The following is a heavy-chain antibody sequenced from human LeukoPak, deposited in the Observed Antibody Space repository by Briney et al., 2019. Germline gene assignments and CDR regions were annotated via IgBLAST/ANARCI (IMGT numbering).Heavy chain of an antibody. J-gene: IGHJ4*02. V-gene: IGHV3-23*01. CDR3: AKPKYSSGWYGDFDC. Sequence: GGLRLSFAASGLAFSSYAINWGRRAPGKGLEGVSAIISNSPSTYFSDSVKGRFTISRDNSKNTVYLQMNSLRAEDTAIYYCAKPKYSSGWYGDFDCWGQGTLVTVSS. D-gene: IGHD6-19*01. CDR1: GLAFSSYA. CDR2: IISNSPST.